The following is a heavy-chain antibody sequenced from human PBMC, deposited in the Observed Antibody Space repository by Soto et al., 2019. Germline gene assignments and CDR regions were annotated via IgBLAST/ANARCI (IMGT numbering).Heavy chain of an antibody. CDR3: ARRGSGSDYDY. J-gene: IGHJ4*02. CDR1: GFTFSSYA. V-gene: IGHV3-23*01. CDR2: ISGSGDST. D-gene: IGHD1-26*01. Sequence: EVQLLESGGGLVQPGGSLRLSCAASGFTFSSYAMRWVRQAPGKGLEWVSAISGSGDSTYYAAAVKGRFTGSRDNSKNPLYLQMNSLRAEDTAVYYCARRGSGSDYDYWGQGTLVTASS.